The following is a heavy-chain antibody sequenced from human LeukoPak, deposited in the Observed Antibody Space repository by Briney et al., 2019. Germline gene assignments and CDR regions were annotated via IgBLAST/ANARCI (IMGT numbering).Heavy chain of an antibody. J-gene: IGHJ4*02. D-gene: IGHD3-10*01. CDR1: GFTFDDYT. Sequence: PGGSLRLSCAASGFTFDDYTMHWVRQAPGKGLEWVSLISWDGGSTYYADSVKGRFTISRDNSKNSLYLQMNSLRTEDTALYYCAKSIEGSGSYYNSYFDYWGQGTLVTVSS. CDR3: AKSIEGSGSYYNSYFDY. V-gene: IGHV3-43*01. CDR2: ISWDGGST.